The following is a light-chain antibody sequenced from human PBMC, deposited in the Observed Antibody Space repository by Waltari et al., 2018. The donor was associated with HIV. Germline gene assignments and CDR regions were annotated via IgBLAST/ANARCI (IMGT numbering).Light chain of an antibody. J-gene: IGLJ1*01. V-gene: IGLV2-11*01. Sequence: QSALPQPRSVSGSPGQSVTISCTGTSSAVGSYTYVSWYQLRPGKAPKLIIHDVDKRPSGVPDRFSGSKSGNTASLTISGLQAEDEADYYCCSYTGTYTRYVFGTGAKVTVL. CDR1: SSAVGSYTY. CDR2: DVD. CDR3: CSYTGTYTRYV.